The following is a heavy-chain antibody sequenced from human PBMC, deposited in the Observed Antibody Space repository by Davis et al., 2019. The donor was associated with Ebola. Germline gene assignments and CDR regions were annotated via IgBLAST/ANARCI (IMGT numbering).Heavy chain of an antibody. CDR2: ISSSASYK. V-gene: IGHV3-11*06. CDR3: ARRGYSALD. CDR1: GFTFSVYY. D-gene: IGHD5-12*01. J-gene: IGHJ4*02. Sequence: GESLKISCAASGFTFSVYYMSWIRQAPGKGPEWVSSISSSASYKIYADSVKGRFTISRDDAKKSLYLQMDSLRAEDTAVYYCARRGYSALDWGQGTLVTVSS.